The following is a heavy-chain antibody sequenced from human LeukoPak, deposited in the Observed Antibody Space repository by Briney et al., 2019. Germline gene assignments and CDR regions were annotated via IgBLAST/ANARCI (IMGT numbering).Heavy chain of an antibody. D-gene: IGHD3-10*01. CDR2: INPNSGGT. Sequence: ASVKVSCKASGYTFTSYGISWVRQAPGQGLEWMGWINPNSGGTNYAQKFQGRDTMTRDTSISTAYMELSRLRSDDTAVYYCASPTDYYYGSGSYYNMGYWGQGTLVTVSS. V-gene: IGHV1-2*02. CDR1: GYTFTSYG. CDR3: ASPTDYYYGSGSYYNMGY. J-gene: IGHJ4*02.